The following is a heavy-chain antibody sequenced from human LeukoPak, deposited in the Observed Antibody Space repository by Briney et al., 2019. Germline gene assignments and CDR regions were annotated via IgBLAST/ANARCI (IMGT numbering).Heavy chain of an antibody. J-gene: IGHJ3*02. V-gene: IGHV3-23*01. CDR1: GFTFSRSA. D-gene: IGHD2-21*01. CDR2: ISGSGGHT. Sequence: PGGSLRLSCVGSGFTFSRSAMSWVRLAPGKGLEWVSGISGSGGHTYYTDSVKGRFTISRDNAKNTLYLQMNSLRAEDTAVYYCVRDLWSAFDIWGQGTMVTVSS. CDR3: VRDLWSAFDI.